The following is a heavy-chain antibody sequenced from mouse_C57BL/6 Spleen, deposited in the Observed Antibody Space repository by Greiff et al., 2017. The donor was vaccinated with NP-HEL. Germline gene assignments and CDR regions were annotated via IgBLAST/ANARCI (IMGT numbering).Heavy chain of an antibody. D-gene: IGHD4-1*01. J-gene: IGHJ4*01. CDR3: ARVGRVSIAMDY. V-gene: IGHV5-12*01. CDR1: GFTFSDYY. Sequence: EVKLVESGGGLVQPGGSLKLSCAASGFTFSDYYMYWVRQTPEKRLEWVAYISNGGGSTYYPDTVKGRFTISRDNYNNTMYLQMSRMKSEDTAMYYCARVGRVSIAMDYWGQGTSVTVSA. CDR2: ISNGGGST.